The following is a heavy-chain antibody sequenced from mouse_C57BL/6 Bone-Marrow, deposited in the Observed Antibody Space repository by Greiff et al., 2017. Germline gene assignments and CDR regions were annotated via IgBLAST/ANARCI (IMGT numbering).Heavy chain of an antibody. CDR2: IHPNSGST. V-gene: IGHV1-64*01. Sequence: QVQLQQPGAELVKPGASVTLSCKASGYTFTSYWMHWVKQRPGQGLEWIGMIHPNSGSTNYNEKFKSKATLTVDKSSSTAYMQLSSLTSEDSAVYYCAGWLLPFDYWGQGTTLTVSS. CDR3: AGWLLPFDY. J-gene: IGHJ2*01. D-gene: IGHD2-3*01. CDR1: GYTFTSYW.